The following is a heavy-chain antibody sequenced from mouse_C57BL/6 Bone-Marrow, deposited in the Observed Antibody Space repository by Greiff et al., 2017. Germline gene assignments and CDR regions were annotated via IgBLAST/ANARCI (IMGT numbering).Heavy chain of an antibody. J-gene: IGHJ4*01. CDR2: IYPGDGDT. CDR1: GYAFSSYW. D-gene: IGHD1-1*01. V-gene: IGHV1-80*01. CDR3: AKCGDGNSHYAMDY. Sequence: QVQLQQSGAELVKPGASVKISCKASGYAFSSYWMNWVKQRPGQGLEWIGQIYPGDGDTNYNGKFKGKATLTADTSSSTAYMQLSSLTSADSAVYFCAKCGDGNSHYAMDYWGQGTSVTVSS.